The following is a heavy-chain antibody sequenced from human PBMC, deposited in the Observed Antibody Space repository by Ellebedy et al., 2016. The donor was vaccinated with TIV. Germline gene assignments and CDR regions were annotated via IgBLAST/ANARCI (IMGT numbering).Heavy chain of an antibody. CDR1: GFTFSSYW. CDR3: ARDGGPLIVVVPAAKRAFDI. Sequence: GESLKISXAASGFTFSSYWMSWVRQAPGKGLEWVANIKQDGSEKYYVDSVKGRFTISRDNAKNSLYLQMNSLRAEDTAVYYCARDGGPLIVVVPAAKRAFDIWGQGTMVTVSS. CDR2: IKQDGSEK. D-gene: IGHD2-2*01. J-gene: IGHJ3*02. V-gene: IGHV3-7*01.